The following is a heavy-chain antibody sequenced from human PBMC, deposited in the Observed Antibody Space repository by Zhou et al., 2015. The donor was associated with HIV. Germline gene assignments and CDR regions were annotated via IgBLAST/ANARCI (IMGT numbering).Heavy chain of an antibody. D-gene: IGHD6-6*01. CDR2: INPNSGDT. Sequence: QVQLVQSGAEVKKPGASVKVSCKASGYSFTAYYIHWLRQAPGQRLEWMGRINPNSGDTNYAQKFQGTVTMTRDTSISTAYMELSRLTSDDTAVYYCARLRPAVSSSRYYYYGLDVWGQGTTVTVSS. CDR3: ARLRPAVSSSRYYYYGLDV. CDR1: GYSFTAYY. J-gene: IGHJ6*02. V-gene: IGHV1-2*06.